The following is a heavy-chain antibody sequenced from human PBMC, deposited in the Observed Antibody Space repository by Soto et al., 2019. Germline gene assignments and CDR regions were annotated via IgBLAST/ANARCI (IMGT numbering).Heavy chain of an antibody. CDR1: GFAVTNHY. CDR2: IYSGGST. CDR3: ARGRGYDGFDY. D-gene: IGHD5-12*01. J-gene: IGHJ4*02. V-gene: IGHV3-53*01. Sequence: EVQLVESGGGLIQPGGSLRLSCATSGFAVTNHYMTWVRQAPGKGLDWVSVIYSGGSTYYADSVQGRFTISRDTSENTLYLQMNILRAEDTAMYYCARGRGYDGFDYWGQGTLVTVSS.